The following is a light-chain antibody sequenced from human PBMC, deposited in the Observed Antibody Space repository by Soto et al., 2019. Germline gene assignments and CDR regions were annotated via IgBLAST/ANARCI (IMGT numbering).Light chain of an antibody. CDR1: QSVSSN. CDR3: QQYNNWPRT. CDR2: GAS. Sequence: EIVMTQSPATLSVSPGERATLSCRASQSVSSNLAWYQQKPGQATRLLIYGASTRATGIPARFSGSGSGTEFTLTISSLQSEDFAVYYCQQYNNWPRTVGQGTKVEIK. V-gene: IGKV3-15*01. J-gene: IGKJ1*01.